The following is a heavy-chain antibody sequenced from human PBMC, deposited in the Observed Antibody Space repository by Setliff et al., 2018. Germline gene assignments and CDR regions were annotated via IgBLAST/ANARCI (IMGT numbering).Heavy chain of an antibody. CDR3: ARDIHYYGSGTSSGHYYYMDV. V-gene: IGHV3-7*03. CDR2: IKQDGSEK. J-gene: IGHJ6*03. CDR1: GFTFSSYW. Sequence: PGGSLRLSCAVSGFTFSSYWMSWVRQAPGKGLEWVANIKQDGSEKYYVDSVKGRFTISRDNAKKSLYLQMNSLRAEDTAVYYCARDIHYYGSGTSSGHYYYMDVWGKGTTVTVSS. D-gene: IGHD3-10*01.